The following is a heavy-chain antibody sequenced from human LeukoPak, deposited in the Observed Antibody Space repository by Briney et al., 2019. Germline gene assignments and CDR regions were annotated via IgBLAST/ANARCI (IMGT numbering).Heavy chain of an antibody. CDR3: TRRGSSGYLDY. V-gene: IGHV3-73*01. CDR1: GFTFSGSA. Sequence: GGSLGLSCAASGFTFSGSAMHWVRQASGKGLEWVGRIRSKANSYATAYAASVKGRFTISRDDSKNTAYLQMNSLKTEDTAVYYCTRRGSSGYLDYWGQGTLVTVSS. D-gene: IGHD3-22*01. CDR2: IRSKANSYAT. J-gene: IGHJ4*02.